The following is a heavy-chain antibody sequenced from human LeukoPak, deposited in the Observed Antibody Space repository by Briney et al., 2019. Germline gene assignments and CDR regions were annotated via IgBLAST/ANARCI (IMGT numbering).Heavy chain of an antibody. CDR3: AKGHCISTTCYVYYFDY. J-gene: IGHJ4*02. Sequence: GGSLRLSCAASGFTFSSYAMHWVRQAPGKGLEWVSVISGSGDNTKYADSVKGRFTISRDNSKNTVYLQMNSLRAEDTAVYYCAKGHCISTTCYVYYFDYWGQGTLVTVSS. D-gene: IGHD2-2*01. CDR1: GFTFSSYA. CDR2: ISGSGDNT. V-gene: IGHV3-23*01.